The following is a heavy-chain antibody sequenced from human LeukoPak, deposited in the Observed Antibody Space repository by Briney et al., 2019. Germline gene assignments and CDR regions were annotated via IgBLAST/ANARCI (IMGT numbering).Heavy chain of an antibody. CDR3: AKSDSSGYYYAEGGSFDY. Sequence: PGRSLRLSCAASGFTFSSYGMHWVRQAPGKGLEWVAAIRYDGSNTYYADSVKGRFTISRDNSKNTLYLQKNSLRAEDTAVYYCAKSDSSGYYYAEGGSFDYWGQGTLVTVSS. D-gene: IGHD3-22*01. V-gene: IGHV3-33*06. J-gene: IGHJ4*02. CDR2: IRYDGSNT. CDR1: GFTFSSYG.